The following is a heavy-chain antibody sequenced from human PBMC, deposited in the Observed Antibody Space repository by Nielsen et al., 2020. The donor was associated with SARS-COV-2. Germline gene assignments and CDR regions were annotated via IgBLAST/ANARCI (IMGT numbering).Heavy chain of an antibody. CDR2: ISYDGSNK. CDR1: GFTFSSYA. Sequence: GESLKISCAASGFTFSSYAMHWVRQAPGKGLEWVAVISYDGSNKYYADSVKGRFTISRDNSKNTLYLQMNSLRAEDTAVYYCARPGSGSYWGAFDIWGQGTMVTVSS. V-gene: IGHV3-30-3*01. CDR3: ARPGSGSYWGAFDI. J-gene: IGHJ3*02. D-gene: IGHD1-26*01.